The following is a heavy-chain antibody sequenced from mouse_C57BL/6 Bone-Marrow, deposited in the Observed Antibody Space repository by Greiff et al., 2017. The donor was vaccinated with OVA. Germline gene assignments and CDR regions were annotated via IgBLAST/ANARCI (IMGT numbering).Heavy chain of an antibody. V-gene: IGHV1-61*01. D-gene: IGHD2-3*01. Sequence: VQLQQPGAELVRPGSSVKLSCKASGYTFTSYWMDWVTQRPGQGLEWIGNIYPSDSDTHYNQKFKDKATLTVDKSSSTAYMQLSSLTSEDAAVYYSARRWLLRGDWFAYWGQGTLVTVSA. CDR1: GYTFTSYW. J-gene: IGHJ3*01. CDR2: IYPSDSDT. CDR3: ARRWLLRGDWFAY.